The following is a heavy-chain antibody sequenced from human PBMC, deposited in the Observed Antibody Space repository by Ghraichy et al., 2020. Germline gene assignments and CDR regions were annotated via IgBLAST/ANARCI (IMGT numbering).Heavy chain of an antibody. D-gene: IGHD3-3*01. V-gene: IGHV3-30*18. CDR2: ISYDGSNK. J-gene: IGHJ4*02. CDR1: GFTFSSYG. CDR3: AKGLYYDFWSGQDY. Sequence: GGSLRLSCAASGFTFSSYGMHWVRQAPGKGLEWVAVISYDGSNKYYADSVKGRFTISRDNSKNTLYLQMNSLRAEDTAVYYCAKGLYYDFWSGQDYWGQGTLVTVSS.